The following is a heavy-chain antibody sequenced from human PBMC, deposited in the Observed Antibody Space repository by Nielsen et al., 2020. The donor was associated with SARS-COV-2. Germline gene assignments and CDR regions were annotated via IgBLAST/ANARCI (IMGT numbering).Heavy chain of an antibody. CDR2: ISWNSGSI. CDR3: AKDGHSSGWYGAPDY. Sequence: SLKISCAASGFTFDDYAMHWVRQAPGKGLEWVSGISWNSGSIGYADSVKGRFTISRDNAKNSLYLQMNSLRAEDTALYYCAKDGHSSGWYGAPDYWGPGPLVTVSS. V-gene: IGHV3-9*01. CDR1: GFTFDDYA. D-gene: IGHD6-19*01. J-gene: IGHJ4*02.